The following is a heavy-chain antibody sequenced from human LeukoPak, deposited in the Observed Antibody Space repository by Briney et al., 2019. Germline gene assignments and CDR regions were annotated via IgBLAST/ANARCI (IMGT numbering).Heavy chain of an antibody. CDR3: ARGGVPAAQGDYYYYYYMDV. CDR1: GGTFSSYA. V-gene: IGHV1-69*05. D-gene: IGHD2-2*01. CDR2: ITPIFGTA. J-gene: IGHJ6*03. Sequence: GASVKVSCKXSGGTFSSYAISWVRQAPGQGLEWMGRITPIFGTANYAQKFQGRVTITTDESTSTAYMELSSLRSEDTAVYYCARGGVPAAQGDYYYYYYMDVWGKGTTVTVSS.